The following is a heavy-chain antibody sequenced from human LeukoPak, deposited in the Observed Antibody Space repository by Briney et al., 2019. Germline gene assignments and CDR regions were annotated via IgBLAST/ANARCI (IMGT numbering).Heavy chain of an antibody. J-gene: IGHJ4*02. CDR1: GFTFSSYA. CDR3: AKDKDTPATAQPQRGYFES. D-gene: IGHD2-21*02. V-gene: IGHV3-30-3*01. Sequence: GRSLRLSCAASGFTFSSYAMHWVRQAPGKGLEWVAVISYDGSNKYYADSVKGRFTISRDNSKNTVDLQMNSLRVEDTAVYFCAKDKDTPATAQPQRGYFESWGQGTLVTVSA. CDR2: ISYDGSNK.